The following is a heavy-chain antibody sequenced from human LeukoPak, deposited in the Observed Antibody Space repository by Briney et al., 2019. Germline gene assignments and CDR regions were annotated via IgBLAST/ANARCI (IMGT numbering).Heavy chain of an antibody. CDR3: TKENGTWDLVIWFDY. Sequence: GGSLRLSCAASGFTFYKNGMSWVRQAPGKGLEWVASSSAGSTYYADSVEGRFTISRDNFKDTLYLEMNSLRAEDTATYYCTKENGTWDLVIWFDYWGQGTPVTVSS. V-gene: IGHV3-23*01. D-gene: IGHD2-21*01. CDR2: SSAGST. J-gene: IGHJ5*01. CDR1: GFTFYKNG.